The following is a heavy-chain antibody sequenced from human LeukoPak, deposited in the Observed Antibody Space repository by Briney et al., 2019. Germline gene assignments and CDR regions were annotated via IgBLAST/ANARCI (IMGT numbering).Heavy chain of an antibody. J-gene: IGHJ4*02. Sequence: GASVKVSCTASGYTFTNYGISWVRQAPGQGLEWMGWISAYSGNTNYAQNLQGRVTMTTDTSTSTAYMELRSLRSDDTAVYYCAGAPDDYDFWSGPFDYWGRGTLVTVSS. CDR1: GYTFTNYG. D-gene: IGHD3-3*01. V-gene: IGHV1-18*01. CDR3: AGAPDDYDFWSGPFDY. CDR2: ISAYSGNT.